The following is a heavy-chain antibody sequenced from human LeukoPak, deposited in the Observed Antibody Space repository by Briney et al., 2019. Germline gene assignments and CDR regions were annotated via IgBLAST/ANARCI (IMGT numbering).Heavy chain of an antibody. CDR2: INPNSGGT. CDR3: ARSRITIFGVVTTGFDY. J-gene: IGHJ4*02. D-gene: IGHD3-3*01. Sequence: GASVKVSCKASGYTFTGYYMHWVRQAPGRGLEWMGWINPNSGGTNYAQKFQGRVTMTRDTSISTAYMELSRLRSDDTAVYYCARSRITIFGVVTTGFDYWGQGTLVTVSS. CDR1: GYTFTGYY. V-gene: IGHV1-2*02.